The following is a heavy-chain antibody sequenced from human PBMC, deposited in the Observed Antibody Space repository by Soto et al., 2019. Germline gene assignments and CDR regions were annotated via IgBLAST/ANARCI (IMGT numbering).Heavy chain of an antibody. J-gene: IGHJ6*02. V-gene: IGHV3-21*01. CDR1: GFTFSSYS. CDR2: IXSSSSYI. Sequence: EVQLVESGGGLVKPXGSLRLSCAASGFTFSSYSMNWVRQAXXKGLEXVSSIXSSSSYIYYADSVKGRFTISRDNAKNLLYLKMNSLIAEDTAVYYCAREGEQQRVXXRXXYYYGMDVWGQGTTVTVSS. D-gene: IGHD6-13*01. CDR3: AREGEQQRVXXRXXYYYGMDV.